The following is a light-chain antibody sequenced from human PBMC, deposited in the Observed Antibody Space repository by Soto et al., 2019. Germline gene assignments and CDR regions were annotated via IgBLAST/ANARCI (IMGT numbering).Light chain of an antibody. CDR3: QTSDSGLFGLI. CDR1: NSNIGTGFD. V-gene: IGLV1-40*01. CDR2: GTS. J-gene: IGLJ1*01. Sequence: QSVLTQPPSVSGAPGQRVTIACTGNNSNIGTGFDVHWYRHFPGAAPKLLLSGTSHRPSGVPDRFSGSKSGTSASFAITGLQADDEADYYCQTSDSGLFGLIFGTGTKLTVL.